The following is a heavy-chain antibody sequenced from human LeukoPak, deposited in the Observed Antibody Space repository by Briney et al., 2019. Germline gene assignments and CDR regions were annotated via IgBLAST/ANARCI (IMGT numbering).Heavy chain of an antibody. D-gene: IGHD4-11*01. CDR1: GFTFDDYG. Sequence: TGGSLRLSCAASGFTFDDYGMSWVRQAPGKGLEWVSGINWNGGSTGYADSVKGRFTISRDNAKNSLYLQMNSLRAEDTALYYCARDRDYSSYYMDVWGKGTTVTVSS. CDR3: ARDRDYSSYYMDV. V-gene: IGHV3-20*04. J-gene: IGHJ6*03. CDR2: INWNGGST.